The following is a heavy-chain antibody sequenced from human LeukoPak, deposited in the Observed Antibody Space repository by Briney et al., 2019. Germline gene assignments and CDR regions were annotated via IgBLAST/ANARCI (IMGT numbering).Heavy chain of an antibody. CDR1: GYSFTTYW. CDR3: ARHSGTYDYDS. Sequence: GESLKISCKGSGYSFTTYWIAWVRQMPGKGLEWMGLIYPGDSDTRYSPSFQGHVTISADKSISTAYLQWSSLKASDTAMYCCARHSGTYDYDSWGQGTLVTVSS. J-gene: IGHJ4*02. V-gene: IGHV5-51*01. CDR2: IYPGDSDT. D-gene: IGHD3-16*01.